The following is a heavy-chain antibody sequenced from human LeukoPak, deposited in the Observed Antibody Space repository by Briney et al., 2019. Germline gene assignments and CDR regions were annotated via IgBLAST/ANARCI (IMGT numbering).Heavy chain of an antibody. CDR1: GFTFSNYW. Sequence: PGGSLRLSCAASGFTFSNYWMHWVRQAPGKGLVWVSRINSDGSSTTSADSVKGRFTISRDNAKNTPYLQMNSPRAEDTAVYYCAKGGATVIDYWGQGTLVTVSS. D-gene: IGHD4-17*01. CDR2: INSDGSST. J-gene: IGHJ4*02. V-gene: IGHV3-74*01. CDR3: AKGGATVIDY.